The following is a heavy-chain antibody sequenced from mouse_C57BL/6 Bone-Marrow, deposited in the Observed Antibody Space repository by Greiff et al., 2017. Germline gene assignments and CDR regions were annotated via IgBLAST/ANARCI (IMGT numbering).Heavy chain of an antibody. J-gene: IGHJ3*01. D-gene: IGHD1-1*01. V-gene: IGHV1-7*01. CDR2: LNPSSGYT. Sequence: QVQLQQSGAELAKPGASVKLSCKASGYTFTSYWMHWVKQRPGQGLEWIGYLNPSSGYTKYNQKFKDKATLTADKSSSTAYMQRSSLTYEDSAVYYCARPPKPPDYYGSSYGFAYWGQGTLVTVSA. CDR3: ARPPKPPDYYGSSYGFAY. CDR1: GYTFTSYW.